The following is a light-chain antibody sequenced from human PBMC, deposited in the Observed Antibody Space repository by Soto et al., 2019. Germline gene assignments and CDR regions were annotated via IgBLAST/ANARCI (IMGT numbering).Light chain of an antibody. J-gene: IGKJ4*01. CDR1: QSVRSNY. Sequence: EIVLTQSPGPLSLSPGERATLSCSASQSVRSNYLAWYQQKPGQAPRFLIYDASTRATGIPDRFSGSGSGTDFTLTISRREPEDFAVYYCQQYGSSPLTFGGGTKVEIK. CDR2: DAS. V-gene: IGKV3-20*01. CDR3: QQYGSSPLT.